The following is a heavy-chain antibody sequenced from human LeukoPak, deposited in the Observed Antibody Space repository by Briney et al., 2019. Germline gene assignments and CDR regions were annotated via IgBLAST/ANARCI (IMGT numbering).Heavy chain of an antibody. CDR1: GGSISSYY. V-gene: IGHV4-59*01. CDR3: ARDGAPDDAFDI. Sequence: SETLSLTCTVSGGSISSYYWSWIRQPPGKGLEWIGYTYYSGSTNYNPSLKSRVTISVDTSKNQFSLKLSSVTAADTAVYYCARDGAPDDAFDIWGQGTMVTVSS. J-gene: IGHJ3*02. D-gene: IGHD4/OR15-4a*01. CDR2: TYYSGST.